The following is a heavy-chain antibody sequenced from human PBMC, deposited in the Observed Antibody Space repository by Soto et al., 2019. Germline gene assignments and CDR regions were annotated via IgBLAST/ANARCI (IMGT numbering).Heavy chain of an antibody. V-gene: IGHV3-23*01. CDR2: ISGSGGST. CDR3: AGVIVVVVAATDDACEI. D-gene: IGHD2-15*01. CDR1: GFTFSSYA. Sequence: GGSLRLSCAASGFTFSSYAMSWVRQAPGKGLEWVSAISGSGGSTYYADSVKGRFTISRDNSKNTLYLQMNSLRAEDTAVYYCAGVIVVVVAATDDACEIWGQGKMVTVSS. J-gene: IGHJ3*02.